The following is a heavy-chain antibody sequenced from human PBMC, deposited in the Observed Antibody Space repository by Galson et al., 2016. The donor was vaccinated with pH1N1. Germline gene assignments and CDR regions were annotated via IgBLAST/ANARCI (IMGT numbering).Heavy chain of an antibody. Sequence: SLRLSCAASGFTFSRYSMNWVRQAPGKGLEWVSSISSSSSYIYYADSVKGRFTISRDNAKNSLYLQMNSLRAEDTDVYYCARDQAIELSDAFDIWGQGTMVTVSS. CDR1: GFTFSRYS. J-gene: IGHJ3*02. CDR2: ISSSSSYI. V-gene: IGHV3-21*01. CDR3: ARDQAIELSDAFDI. D-gene: IGHD1-7*01.